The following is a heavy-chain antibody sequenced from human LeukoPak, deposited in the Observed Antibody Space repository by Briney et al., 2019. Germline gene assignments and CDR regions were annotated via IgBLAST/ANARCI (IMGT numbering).Heavy chain of an antibody. Sequence: PGGSLRLSCAASGLTFSRSWIHWVRQTPGKGLEWVAAIKEDGGQTDYVASVRGRFTISRDNARNSLYLQMNYLRADDTAVYYCATGGPMGSSWGQGTLAIVSA. CDR1: GLTFSRSW. D-gene: IGHD3-10*01. J-gene: IGHJ4*02. CDR3: ATGGPMGSS. CDR2: IKEDGGQT. V-gene: IGHV3-7*01.